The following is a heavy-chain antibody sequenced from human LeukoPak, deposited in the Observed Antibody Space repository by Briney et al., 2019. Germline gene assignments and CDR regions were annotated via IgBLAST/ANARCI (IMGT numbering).Heavy chain of an antibody. CDR1: GYTFTRYG. V-gene: IGHV1-18*01. CDR2: ISAYNGNT. CDR3: ARVTVDYDILTGYPPDY. J-gene: IGHJ4*02. Sequence: ASVKVSCKASGYTFTRYGISWVRQAPGQGLEWMGWISAYNGNTNYAQKLQGRVTMTTDTSTSTAYMELRSLRSDDTAVYYCARVTVDYDILTGYPPDYWGQGTLVTVSS. D-gene: IGHD3-9*01.